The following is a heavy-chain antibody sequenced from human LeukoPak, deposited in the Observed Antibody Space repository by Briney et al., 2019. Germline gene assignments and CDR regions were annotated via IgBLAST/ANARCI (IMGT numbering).Heavy chain of an antibody. CDR3: TGRDDYGDY. J-gene: IGHJ4*02. CDR1: GFTFRDFA. V-gene: IGHV3-73*01. Sequence: GGSLRLSCAASGFTFRDFAMHWVRQASGKGLEWVGRIRTKRNNYATAYAASVRGRFTISRDDSKNTAFLQMSSLKTEDTAVYYCTGRDDYGDYWGQGIVVTVSS. CDR2: IRTKRNNYAT.